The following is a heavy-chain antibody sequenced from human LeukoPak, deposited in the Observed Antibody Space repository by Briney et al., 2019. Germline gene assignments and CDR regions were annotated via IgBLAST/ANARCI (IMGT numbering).Heavy chain of an antibody. CDR3: ARDKASSAGYYYYGMDV. D-gene: IGHD6-19*01. Sequence: PSQTLFLTCTVSGGSISSGSYYWSWIRQPAGKGLEWIGRIYTSGSTNYNPSLKSRVTISVDTSKNQFSLKLSSVTAADTAVYYCARDKASSAGYYYYGMDVWGQGTTVTVSS. J-gene: IGHJ6*02. CDR1: GGSISSGSYY. CDR2: IYTSGST. V-gene: IGHV4-61*02.